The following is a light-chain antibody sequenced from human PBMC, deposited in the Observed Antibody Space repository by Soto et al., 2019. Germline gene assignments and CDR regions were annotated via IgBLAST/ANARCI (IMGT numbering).Light chain of an antibody. CDR1: QGISSY. J-gene: IGKJ5*01. CDR2: AAS. CDR3: QQSYSTPIT. Sequence: DVPMTQSPSSLSASVGDRVTITCRASQGISSYLSWYQQKPGKAPKFLIYAASSLQRGVPARFSCSGSGTDFTLTISSLQPEDFATYYCQQSYSTPITFGQGTRLEIK. V-gene: IGKV1-39*01.